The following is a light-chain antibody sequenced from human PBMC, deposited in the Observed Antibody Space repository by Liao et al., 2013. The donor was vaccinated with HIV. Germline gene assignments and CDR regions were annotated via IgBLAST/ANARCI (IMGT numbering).Light chain of an antibody. CDR2: QDS. Sequence: SYELTQPPSVSVSPGQTASITCSGDKLGDKYACWYQQKPGQSPVVVIFQDSTRPSGIPDRFSGSNSGNTATLTISGTQPMDEADYYCQAWDSSTVVFGGGTRLTVL. J-gene: IGLJ2*01. CDR3: QAWDSSTVV. CDR1: KLGDKY. V-gene: IGLV3-1*01.